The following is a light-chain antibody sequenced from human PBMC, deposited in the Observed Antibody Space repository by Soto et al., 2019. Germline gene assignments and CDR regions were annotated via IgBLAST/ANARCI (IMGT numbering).Light chain of an antibody. J-gene: IGKJ2*01. CDR1: QSVSSSY. CDR2: GAS. CDR3: QQYGSSGYT. Sequence: EIVLTQSPGTLSLSPGERATLSCRASQSVSSSYLAWYQQKPGQAPRLLIYGASSRATGIPDRFSGSGSGTDFILTINRLEPEDFAVYYCQQYGSSGYTFGQGIKLEIK. V-gene: IGKV3-20*01.